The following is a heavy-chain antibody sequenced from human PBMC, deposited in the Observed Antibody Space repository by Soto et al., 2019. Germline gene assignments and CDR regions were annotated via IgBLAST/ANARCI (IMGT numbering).Heavy chain of an antibody. CDR1: GGTFNNFA. J-gene: IGHJ6*02. V-gene: IGHV1-69*01. CDR2: IMPVFHTT. CDR3: ATATISPVSATLYHYGMDV. D-gene: IGHD6-25*01. Sequence: QVQLVQSGAEVKKPGSSVKVSCQASGGTFNNFAFTWVRQAPGQGLEWLGGIMPVFHTTNIAQTFQDRITVTADDFTNTVYMEMTSLRYDDTAVYYCATATISPVSATLYHYGMDVWGQGTTVTVSS.